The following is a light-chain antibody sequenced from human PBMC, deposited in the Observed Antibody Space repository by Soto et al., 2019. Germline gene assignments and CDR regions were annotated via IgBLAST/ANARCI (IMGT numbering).Light chain of an antibody. V-gene: IGKV3-20*01. CDR1: QSVNSGH. CDR2: GAS. J-gene: IGKJ2*01. Sequence: ELVLTQSPGTLSLSPGEGATLSCRASQSVNSGHFAWYHQKPGQAPRLLIYGASTRATGVPDRFSGSGSGTDFTLTISRLEPEDFAVYYCQDFGSLPYTFGQGTKPEIK. CDR3: QDFGSLPYT.